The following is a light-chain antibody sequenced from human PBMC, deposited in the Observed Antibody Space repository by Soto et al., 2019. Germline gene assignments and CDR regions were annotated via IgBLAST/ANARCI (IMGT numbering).Light chain of an antibody. V-gene: IGKV3-20*01. CDR2: GAS. CDR1: QSVSSSSY. Sequence: EIVLTQSPGTLSLSPGERATLSCRASQSVSSSSYLAWYQQKPGQAPRLLIYGASSRATGIPDRFSGSGSATDVTLTISSLEAEDFAVYYWRQYGSSPSHTFGQGTKLEIK. J-gene: IGKJ2*01. CDR3: RQYGSSPSHT.